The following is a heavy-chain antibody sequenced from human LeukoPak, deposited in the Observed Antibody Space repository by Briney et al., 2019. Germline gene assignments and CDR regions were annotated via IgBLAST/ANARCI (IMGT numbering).Heavy chain of an antibody. CDR2: IYYSGST. CDR3: ARDRGYDSSGYYWKRSGAFDI. Sequence: SETLSLTCTVSGGSLSSYYWSWIRQPPGKGLEWIGYIYYSGSTNYNPSLKSRVTISVDTSKNQFSLKLSSVTAADTAVYYCARDRGYDSSGYYWKRSGAFDIWGQGTMVTVSS. D-gene: IGHD3-22*01. J-gene: IGHJ3*02. V-gene: IGHV4-59*01. CDR1: GGSLSSYY.